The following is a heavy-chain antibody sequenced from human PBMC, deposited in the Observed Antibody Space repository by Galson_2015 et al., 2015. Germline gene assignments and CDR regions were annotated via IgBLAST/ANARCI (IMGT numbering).Heavy chain of an antibody. CDR2: ISYDGSNK. CDR1: GFTFSSYG. Sequence: SLRLSCAASGFTFSSYGMHWVRQAPGKGLEWVAVISYDGSNKYYADSVKGRFTISRDNSKNTLYLQMNSLRAEDTAVYYCATLEIVVVPAAMGPYYYGMDVWGQGTTVTVSS. J-gene: IGHJ6*02. V-gene: IGHV3-30*03. CDR3: ATLEIVVVPAAMGPYYYGMDV. D-gene: IGHD2-2*01.